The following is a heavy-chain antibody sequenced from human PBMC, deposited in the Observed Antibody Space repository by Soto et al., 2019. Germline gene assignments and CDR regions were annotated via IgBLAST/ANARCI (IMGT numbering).Heavy chain of an antibody. CDR1: GASVKTYY. CDR3: ARAHAHTVGPTALQGWFDP. D-gene: IGHD4-17*01. J-gene: IGHJ5*02. Sequence: SETLSLTCSVSGASVKTYYWRGIRQSAGKGLEWLWRVYSAGTVNYNPSLQSRVTMSLDTAKNQFSRKLSSVTAADTAVYYCARAHAHTVGPTALQGWFDPWGHGTLVTVAS. V-gene: IGHV4-4*07. CDR2: VYSAGTV.